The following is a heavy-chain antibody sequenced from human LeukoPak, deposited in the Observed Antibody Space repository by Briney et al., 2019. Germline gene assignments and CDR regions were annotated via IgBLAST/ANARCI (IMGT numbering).Heavy chain of an antibody. CDR2: ITGSGASS. CDR1: GFTFNNYA. J-gene: IGHJ6*03. CDR3: ARNQDSSWYYYYMDV. D-gene: IGHD6-13*01. Sequence: GGSLRLSCAASGFTFNNYAMTWVRQAPGKGLEWVTTITGSGASSYSADSVRGRFSISRDNSKNTLFLQLNSLRADDTAVYYCARNQDSSWYYYYMDVWGIGTMVTVSS. V-gene: IGHV3-23*01.